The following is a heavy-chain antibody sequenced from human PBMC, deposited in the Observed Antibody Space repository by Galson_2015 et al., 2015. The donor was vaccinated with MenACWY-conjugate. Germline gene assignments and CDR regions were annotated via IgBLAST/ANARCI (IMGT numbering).Heavy chain of an antibody. V-gene: IGHV3-7*03. CDR3: ARGHSGMVV. J-gene: IGHJ6*02. CDR2: IKKDGSEK. Sequence: SLRLSCAASGFTFRNYWMTWVRQAPGKGLEWVASIKKDGSEKYYVDSVKGRFNIARDNAKNSLYLEMNSLRVEDTAVYYCARGHSGMVVWVQGTTATASS. CDR1: GFTFRNYW.